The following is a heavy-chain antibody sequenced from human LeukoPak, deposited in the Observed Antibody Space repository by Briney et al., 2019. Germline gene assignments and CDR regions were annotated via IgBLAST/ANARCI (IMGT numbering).Heavy chain of an antibody. Sequence: SETLSLTCAVSGGSISSGNWWSWVRQPPGKGLEWIGQIYHSGSTNYNPSLKSRVTISVEKSKNQFSLNLTSVTAADTAVYYCARRLVAAGTDYWGQGTLVTVSS. CDR3: ARRLVAAGTDY. CDR2: IYHSGST. CDR1: GGSISSGNW. V-gene: IGHV4-4*02. D-gene: IGHD6-13*01. J-gene: IGHJ4*02.